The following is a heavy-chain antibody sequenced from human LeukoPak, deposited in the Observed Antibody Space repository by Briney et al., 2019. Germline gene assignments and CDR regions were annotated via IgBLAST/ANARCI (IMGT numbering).Heavy chain of an antibody. V-gene: IGHV3-21*01. D-gene: IGHD3-10*01. Sequence: GGSLRLSCAASGFTFSRYSINWVRQAPGKGLEWVSSISSGSSYLFYADSLKGRFTISRDNAKNSLYLQMNSLRDEDTAVYYCARDITMVRGIIGYYYGMDVWGQGTTVTVS. CDR2: ISSGSSYL. J-gene: IGHJ6*02. CDR3: ARDITMVRGIIGYYYGMDV. CDR1: GFTFSRYS.